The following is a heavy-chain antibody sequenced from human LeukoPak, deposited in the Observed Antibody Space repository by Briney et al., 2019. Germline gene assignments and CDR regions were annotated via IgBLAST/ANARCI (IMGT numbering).Heavy chain of an antibody. Sequence: SETLSLTCAVYGGSFSGYYWSWIRQPPGKGLEWIGEINHSGSTNYNPSLKSRVTISVDTSKNQFSLKLSSVTAADTAVYYCARGPTYYYDSSGYYGAWDQGTLVTVSS. CDR1: GGSFSGYY. V-gene: IGHV4-34*01. J-gene: IGHJ4*02. CDR2: INHSGST. CDR3: ARGPTYYYDSSGYYGA. D-gene: IGHD3-22*01.